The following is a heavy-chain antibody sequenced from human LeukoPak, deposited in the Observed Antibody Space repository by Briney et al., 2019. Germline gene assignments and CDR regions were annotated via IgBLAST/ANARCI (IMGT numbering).Heavy chain of an antibody. CDR3: ARNLVIATNYYYYYYMDV. Sequence: GASVKVSCKASGYTFTSYDINWVRQATGQGLEWTGWMNPNSGNTGYAQKFQGRVTITRNTSISTAYMELSSLRSEDTAVYYCARNLVIATNYYYYYYMDVWGKGTTVTVSS. CDR1: GYTFTSYD. V-gene: IGHV1-8*03. J-gene: IGHJ6*03. D-gene: IGHD2-21*01. CDR2: MNPNSGNT.